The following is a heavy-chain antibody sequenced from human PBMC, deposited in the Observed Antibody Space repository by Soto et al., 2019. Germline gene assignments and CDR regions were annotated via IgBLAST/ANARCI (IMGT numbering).Heavy chain of an antibody. Sequence: QLQLQESGPGLVKPSETLSLTCTVSGGSISSSSYYWGWIRQPPGKGLEWIGSIYYSGSTYYNPSLESRLTISVDTSKHQFPHKLSSVTAADTAVYYCARLFVSPYSAGDDWGQGTLVTVSS. CDR1: GGSISSSSYY. CDR3: ARLFVSPYSAGDD. D-gene: IGHD1-26*01. V-gene: IGHV4-39*01. J-gene: IGHJ4*02. CDR2: IYYSGST.